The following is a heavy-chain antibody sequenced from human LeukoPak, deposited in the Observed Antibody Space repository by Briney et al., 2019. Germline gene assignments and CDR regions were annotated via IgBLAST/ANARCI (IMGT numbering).Heavy chain of an antibody. CDR3: ARGSKMLGYNWFDP. CDR1: GGSFSGYY. V-gene: IGHV4-34*01. D-gene: IGHD1-26*01. CDR2: INHSGST. J-gene: IGHJ5*02. Sequence: SETLSLTCAVCGGSFSGYYWNWIRQPPGKGLEWIGEINHSGSTNYIPSLKSRVTISVDTSKNQFSLKLSSVTAADTAVYYCARGSKMLGYNWFDPWGQGTLVTVSS.